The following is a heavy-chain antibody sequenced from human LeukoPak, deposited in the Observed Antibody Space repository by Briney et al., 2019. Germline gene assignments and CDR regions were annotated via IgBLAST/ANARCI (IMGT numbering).Heavy chain of an antibody. CDR1: GXSFSGYY. Sequence: SETLSLTCAVYGXSFSGYYWSWIRQPPGKGLEWIGEINHSGSTNYNPSLKSRVTISVDTSKDQFSLKLNSVTAADTAVYYCARGSGTYYYDSGGYLNWFDPWGQGILVTVSS. V-gene: IGHV4-34*01. J-gene: IGHJ5*02. CDR3: ARGSGTYYYDSGGYLNWFDP. CDR2: INHSGST. D-gene: IGHD3-22*01.